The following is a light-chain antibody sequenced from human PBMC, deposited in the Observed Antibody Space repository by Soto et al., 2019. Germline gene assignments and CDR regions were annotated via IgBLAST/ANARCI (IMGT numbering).Light chain of an antibody. V-gene: IGKV3-20*01. Sequence: EIVLTQSPDSLSSSPGERATLSCRASQSVSSNFFAWYQQKPGQAPRLLIHGISIRATGTPDRFSGSGSETDFTLTISRLEPEDFAIYYCQQYAASPRTFGRGTKLEI. CDR1: QSVSSNF. CDR3: QQYAASPRT. J-gene: IGKJ2*01. CDR2: GIS.